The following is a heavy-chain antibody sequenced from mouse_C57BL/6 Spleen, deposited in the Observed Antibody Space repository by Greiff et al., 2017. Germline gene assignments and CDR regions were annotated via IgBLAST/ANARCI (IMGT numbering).Heavy chain of an antibody. V-gene: IGHV1-18*01. Sequence: VQLKQSGPELVKPGASVKIPCKASGYTFTDYNMDWVKQSHGKSLEWIGDINPNNGGTIYNQKFKGKATLTVDKSSSTAYMELRSLTSEDTAVYYCATNWGAYWGQGTLVTVSA. CDR1: GYTFTDYN. CDR3: ATNWGAY. J-gene: IGHJ3*01. CDR2: INPNNGGT. D-gene: IGHD4-1*02.